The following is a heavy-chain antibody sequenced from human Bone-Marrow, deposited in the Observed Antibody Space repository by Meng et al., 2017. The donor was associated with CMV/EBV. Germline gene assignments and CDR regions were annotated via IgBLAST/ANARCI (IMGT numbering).Heavy chain of an antibody. CDR3: ARVYYYGSGDY. CDR2: INPNSGGT. D-gene: IGHD3-10*01. CDR1: GYTFTGYY. J-gene: IGHJ4*02. V-gene: IGHV1-2*02. Sequence: ATLKAPCKASGYTFTGYYMHWVRQAPGQGLEWMGWINPNSGGTNYAQKFQGRVTMTRDTSISTAYMELSRLRSDDTAVYYCARVYYYGSGDYWGQGTLVTVSS.